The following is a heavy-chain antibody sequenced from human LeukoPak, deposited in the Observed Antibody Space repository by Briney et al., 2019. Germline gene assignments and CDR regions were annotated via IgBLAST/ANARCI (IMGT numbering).Heavy chain of an antibody. CDR3: ARESGYSSSWYGYYGMDV. CDR2: ISSSGSTI. CDR1: GFTFGDYY. D-gene: IGHD6-13*01. J-gene: IGHJ6*02. Sequence: GSLRLSCAASGFTFGDYYMSWIRQAPGKGLEWVSYISSSGSTIYYADSVKGRFTISRDNAKNSLYLQMNSLRAEDTAVYYCARESGYSSSWYGYYGMDVWGQGTTVTVSS. V-gene: IGHV3-11*01.